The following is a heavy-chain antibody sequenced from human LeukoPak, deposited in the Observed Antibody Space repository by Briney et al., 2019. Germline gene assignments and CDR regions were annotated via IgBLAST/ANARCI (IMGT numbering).Heavy chain of an antibody. CDR2: ISFDGSHK. CDR1: GFTFNSYG. Sequence: GGSLRLSCAASGFTFNSYGMHWVRQAPGKGLEWVAVISFDGSHKYYSDSVKGRFTISRDNSKNTLYLQMNSLRAEDTAVYYCAKDPDFDSSGSFDYWGQGILVTVSS. V-gene: IGHV3-30*18. J-gene: IGHJ4*02. D-gene: IGHD3-22*01. CDR3: AKDPDFDSSGSFDY.